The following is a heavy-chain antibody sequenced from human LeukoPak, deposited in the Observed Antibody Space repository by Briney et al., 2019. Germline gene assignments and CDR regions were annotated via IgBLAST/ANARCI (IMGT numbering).Heavy chain of an antibody. CDR2: ISYDGSNK. J-gene: IGHJ6*03. CDR1: GFTFSSYA. V-gene: IGHV3-30*04. Sequence: PGRSLRLSCAASGFTFSSYAMHWVRQAPGKGLEWVAVISYDGSNKYYADSVKGRFTISRDNSKNTLYLQMNSLRAEDTAVYYCAKAARDSSGYSVYYYYYYMDVWGKGTTVTVSS. D-gene: IGHD6-19*01. CDR3: AKAARDSSGYSVYYYYYYMDV.